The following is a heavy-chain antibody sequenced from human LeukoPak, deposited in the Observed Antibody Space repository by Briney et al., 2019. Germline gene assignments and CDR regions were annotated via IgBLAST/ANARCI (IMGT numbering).Heavy chain of an antibody. Sequence: PGGSLRLSCAASGSTFDDYAMHWVRQAPGKGLEWVSGISWNSGSIGYADSVKGRFTISRDNAKNSLYLQMNSLRAEDTALYYCAKDLYGDYDAFDYWGQGTLVTVSS. CDR3: AKDLYGDYDAFDY. V-gene: IGHV3-9*01. CDR1: GSTFDDYA. D-gene: IGHD4-17*01. CDR2: ISWNSGSI. J-gene: IGHJ4*02.